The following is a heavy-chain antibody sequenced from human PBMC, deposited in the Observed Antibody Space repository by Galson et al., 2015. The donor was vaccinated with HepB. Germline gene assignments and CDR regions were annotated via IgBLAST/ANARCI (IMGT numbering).Heavy chain of an antibody. D-gene: IGHD6-6*01. CDR3: ARTSSSVPIRYYYYYYYMDV. V-gene: IGHV1-8*01. Sequence: SVKVSCKASGYTFTSYDINWVRQATGQGLEWMGWMNPNSGNTGYAQKFQGRVTMTRNTSISTAYMELSSLRSEDTAVYYCARTSSSVPIRYYYYYYYMDVWGKGTTVTVSS. CDR1: GYTFTSYD. J-gene: IGHJ6*03. CDR2: MNPNSGNT.